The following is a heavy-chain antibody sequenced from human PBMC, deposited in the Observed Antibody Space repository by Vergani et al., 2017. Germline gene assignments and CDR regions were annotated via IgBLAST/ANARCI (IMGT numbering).Heavy chain of an antibody. CDR3: AIGTIAVAVGFDY. D-gene: IGHD6-19*01. CDR1: GYSISRGYY. CDR2: IYLSGST. J-gene: IGHJ4*02. V-gene: IGHV4-38-2*01. Sequence: QVQLQESGPGLVKPSETLSLTCAVSGYSISRGYYWGWIRQPPGKGLEWLGSIYLSGSTYYNASLKIRVTISVDTSKNQFSLKLTSVTAADTAVYYCAIGTIAVAVGFDYWGQGTLVTVSS.